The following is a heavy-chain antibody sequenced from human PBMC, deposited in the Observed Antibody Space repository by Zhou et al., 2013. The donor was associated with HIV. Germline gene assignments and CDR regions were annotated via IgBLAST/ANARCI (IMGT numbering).Heavy chain of an antibody. V-gene: IGHV1-46*01. CDR3: ARAVVGASSFDY. J-gene: IGHJ4*02. Sequence: QDHLVQSGAELKTPGASVRVSCKGPGKTLTGHYIHWVRQAPGQGLEWMGIVNPSGGPTIYAHNFLGRVTMTRDTSTSTVYMELSTLRSEDTAVYYCARAVVGASSFDYWGQGTLVTVSS. D-gene: IGHD2-15*01. CDR2: VNPSGGPT. CDR1: GKTLTGHY.